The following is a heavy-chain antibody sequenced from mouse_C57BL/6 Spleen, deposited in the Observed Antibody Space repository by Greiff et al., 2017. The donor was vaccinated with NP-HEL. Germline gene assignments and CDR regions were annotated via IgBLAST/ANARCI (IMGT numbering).Heavy chain of an antibody. CDR1: GYTFTSYW. D-gene: IGHD3-3*01. CDR2: IDPSDSET. V-gene: IGHV1-52*01. J-gene: IGHJ1*03. Sequence: QVQLQQPGAELVRPGSSVKLSCKASGYTFTSYWMHWVKQRPIQGLEWIGNIDPSDSETHYNQKFKDKATLTVDKSSSTAYMQLSSLTSEDSAVYYCARGGCDGAGWYFDVWGTGTTVTVSS. CDR3: ARGGCDGAGWYFDV.